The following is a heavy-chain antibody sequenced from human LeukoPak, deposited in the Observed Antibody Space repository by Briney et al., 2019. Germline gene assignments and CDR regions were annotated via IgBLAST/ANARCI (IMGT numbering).Heavy chain of an antibody. J-gene: IGHJ4*02. Sequence: SVKVSCKASGGTFSSHAISWVRQAPGQGLEWMGRIIPILGIANYAQKFQGRVTITADKSTSTAYMELSSLRSEDTAVYYCARSASVWGSSYFDYWGQGTLVTVSS. CDR3: ARSASVWGSSYFDY. CDR2: IIPILGIA. V-gene: IGHV1-69*04. D-gene: IGHD3-16*01. CDR1: GGTFSSHA.